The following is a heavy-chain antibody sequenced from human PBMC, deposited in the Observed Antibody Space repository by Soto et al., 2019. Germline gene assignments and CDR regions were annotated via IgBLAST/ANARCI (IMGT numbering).Heavy chain of an antibody. V-gene: IGHV4-59*08. CDR2: IYYSGST. Sequence: QVQLQESGPGLVKPSETLSLTCTVSGGSISSYYWSWIRQPPGKGLEWIGYIYYSGSTNYNPSLKSRVTISVDTSKNQFSLKLSSVTAADTAVYYCARRRGWLGYWGQGTLVTVSS. CDR1: GGSISSYY. D-gene: IGHD6-19*01. J-gene: IGHJ4*02. CDR3: ARRRGWLGY.